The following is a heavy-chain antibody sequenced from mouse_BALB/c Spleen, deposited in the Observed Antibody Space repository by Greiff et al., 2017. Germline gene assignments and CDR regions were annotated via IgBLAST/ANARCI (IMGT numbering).Heavy chain of an antibody. CDR1: GFTFSSYA. CDR3: ASPSTVVRPWFAY. Sequence: EVKLVESGGGLVKPGGSLKLSCAASGFTFSSYAMSWVRQTPEKRLEWVASISSGGSTYYPDSVKGRFTISRDNARNILYLQMSSLRSEDTAMYYCASPSTVVRPWFAYWGQGTLVTVSA. J-gene: IGHJ3*01. D-gene: IGHD1-1*01. CDR2: ISSGGST. V-gene: IGHV5-6-5*01.